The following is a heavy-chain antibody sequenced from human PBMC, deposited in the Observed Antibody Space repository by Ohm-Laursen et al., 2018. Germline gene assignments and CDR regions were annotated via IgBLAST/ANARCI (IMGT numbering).Heavy chain of an antibody. V-gene: IGHV3-23*01. CDR2: IGDSGRTT. D-gene: IGHD6-19*01. J-gene: IGHJ6*02. CDR3: AKAGGTSGWFRNGLDV. CDR1: GFTFSSYA. Sequence: LSLTCAASGFTFSSYAMSWVRQAPGKGLEWVSGIGDSGRTTYYSDSVKGRFTISRDNSKNTLYLQMNSLRADDTAVYYCAKAGGTSGWFRNGLDVWGQGTTVTVFS.